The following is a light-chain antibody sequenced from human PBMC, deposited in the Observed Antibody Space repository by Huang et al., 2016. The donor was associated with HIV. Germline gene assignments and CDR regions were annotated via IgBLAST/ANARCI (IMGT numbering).Light chain of an antibody. V-gene: IGKV1-39*01. J-gene: IGKJ1*01. CDR2: GAS. CDR1: QSIGTY. Sequence: DIQMTQSPSSLSASVGDRVTITCRASQSIGTYLNWYQLKQVKAPKVLMYGASSLQTGVPSMFSGSGSGTYFTLTIRSLQPEDFATYYCQQSYSTPWTFGQGTKVEIK. CDR3: QQSYSTPWT.